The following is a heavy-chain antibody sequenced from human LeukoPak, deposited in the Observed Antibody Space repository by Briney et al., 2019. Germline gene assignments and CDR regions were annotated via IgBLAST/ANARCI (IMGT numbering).Heavy chain of an antibody. D-gene: IGHD3-10*01. CDR2: IKQDGSEK. Sequence: GGSLRLSCAASGFTFSSYWMSWVRQAPGKGLEWVANIKQDGSEKYYVDSVKGRFTISRDNAKNSLYLQMNSLRAEDTAVYYLARRGRLLFGELVDYWGQGTLVTVSS. CDR1: GFTFSSYW. V-gene: IGHV3-7*01. CDR3: ARRGRLLFGELVDY. J-gene: IGHJ4*02.